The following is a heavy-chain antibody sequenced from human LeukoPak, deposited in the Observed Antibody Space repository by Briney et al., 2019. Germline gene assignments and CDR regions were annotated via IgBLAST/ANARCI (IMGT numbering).Heavy chain of an antibody. D-gene: IGHD1-26*01. CDR3: ARDVGLAGNSGMDV. V-gene: IGHV3-9*01. CDR2: INWNSVHI. J-gene: IGHJ6*02. CDR1: GFTFLNYA. Sequence: GGSLRLSCEASGFTFLNYAMHWVRQAPGKGLEWVSAINWNSVHINYADSVKGRFTISRDNAKNSLYLQMNSLRPEDTALYYCARDVGLAGNSGMDVWGQGTTVTVFS.